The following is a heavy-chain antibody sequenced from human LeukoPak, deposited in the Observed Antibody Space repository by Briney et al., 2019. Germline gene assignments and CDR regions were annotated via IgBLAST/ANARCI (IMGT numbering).Heavy chain of an antibody. CDR1: GFTYTAYY. CDR2: INPNRGGT. D-gene: IGHD7-27*01. Sequence: GASVKVSRKASGFTYTAYYMHWVRQAPGQRLEWMGWINPNRGGTNYAQKFQGRVIMTWDTSISTASMELSRLRSDDTAVYYCSRGPHWDPHFDFWGQGTLVTVSS. CDR3: SRGPHWDPHFDF. V-gene: IGHV1-2*02. J-gene: IGHJ4*02.